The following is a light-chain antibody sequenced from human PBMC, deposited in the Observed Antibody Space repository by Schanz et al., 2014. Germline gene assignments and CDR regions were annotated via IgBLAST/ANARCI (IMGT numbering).Light chain of an antibody. J-gene: IGLJ2*01. CDR2: DVI. V-gene: IGLV2-14*02. Sequence: QSALTQPASVSGSPGQSITISCTGTSSDVGTSNLLSWYQQYPGKAPKLLIYDVIKRPSGVSNRFSGSQSGNTASLTVSGLQAEDEADYSCSSYAGSNNWRVFGGGTKLTVL. CDR1: SSDVGTSNL. CDR3: SSYAGSNNWRV.